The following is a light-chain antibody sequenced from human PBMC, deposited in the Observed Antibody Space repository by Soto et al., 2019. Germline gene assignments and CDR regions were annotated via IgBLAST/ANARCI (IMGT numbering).Light chain of an antibody. CDR1: SRDIGGYNY. J-gene: IGLJ1*01. Sequence: SALTQPASVSGSPGQSITISCAGTSRDIGGYNYVSWYQQHPGKAPKVMIYEVSNRPSGVSNRFSGSKSGNTASLTISGLQAEDEADYYCSSYTSSSTLYVFGTGTKVTVL. V-gene: IGLV2-14*01. CDR3: SSYTSSSTLYV. CDR2: EVS.